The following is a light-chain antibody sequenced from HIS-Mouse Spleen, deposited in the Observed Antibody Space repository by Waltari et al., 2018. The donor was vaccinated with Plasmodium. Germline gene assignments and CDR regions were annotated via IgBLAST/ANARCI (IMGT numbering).Light chain of an antibody. CDR1: SSDVGGYNY. CDR2: DVS. Sequence: QSALTQPRSVSGSPGQSVTISCTGTSSDVGGYNYVSWDQQHPGKAPKLMISDVSKRPSGVPDRFSGSKSGNTASLTISGLQAEDEADYYCCSYAGSYTYVFGTGTKVTVL. CDR3: CSYAGSYTYV. J-gene: IGLJ1*01. V-gene: IGLV2-11*01.